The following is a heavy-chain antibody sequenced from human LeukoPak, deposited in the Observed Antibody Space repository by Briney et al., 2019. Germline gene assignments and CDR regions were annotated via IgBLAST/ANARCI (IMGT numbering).Heavy chain of an antibody. V-gene: IGHV4-30-4*02. CDR2: IYYSGST. J-gene: IGHJ4*02. CDR3: ARRERWLQPYYFDY. D-gene: IGHD5-24*01. CDR1: GGSISSGDYY. Sequence: SETLSLTCTVSGGSISSGDYYWSWIRQPPGKGLEWIGYIYYSGSTYYDPSLKSRVTISVDTSKNQFSLKLSSVTAADTAVYYCARRERWLQPYYFDYWGQGTLVTVSS.